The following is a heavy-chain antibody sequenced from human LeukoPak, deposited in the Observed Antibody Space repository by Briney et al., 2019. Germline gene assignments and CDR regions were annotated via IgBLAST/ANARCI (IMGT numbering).Heavy chain of an antibody. CDR3: ARGLLIGLGAAADFDY. V-gene: IGHV3-30*04. Sequence: GRSLRLSCTASGFTFSSYAMHWVREAPGKGLEWVAVISYDGSNKYYADSVKGRFTISRDNSKNTLYLQMHSLRAEDTAVYYCARGLLIGLGAAADFDYWGQGTLVTVSS. CDR1: GFTFSSYA. J-gene: IGHJ4*02. D-gene: IGHD6-13*01. CDR2: ISYDGSNK.